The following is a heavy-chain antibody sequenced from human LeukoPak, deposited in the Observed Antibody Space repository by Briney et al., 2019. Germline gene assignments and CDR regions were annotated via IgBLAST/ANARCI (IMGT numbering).Heavy chain of an antibody. CDR1: GFTFSNAW. CDR2: IGGSGGSP. D-gene: IGHD5-18*01. V-gene: IGHV3-23*01. J-gene: IGHJ4*02. Sequence: PGGSLRLSCAASGFTFSNAWMSWVRQAPGKGLEWVSSIGGSGGSPYHGNSVKGRFSISRDNSKNTLYLQMNSLRDEDTAVYYCAKGGIGSSSGLDYWGQGTLVTVSS. CDR3: AKGGIGSSSGLDY.